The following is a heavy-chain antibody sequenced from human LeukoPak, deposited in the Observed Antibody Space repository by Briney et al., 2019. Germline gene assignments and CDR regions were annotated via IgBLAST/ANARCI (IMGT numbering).Heavy chain of an antibody. D-gene: IGHD6-19*01. Sequence: SVKVSCKASGGTFSSYAISWVRQAPGQGLEWMGGIIPIFGTANYAQKFQGRVTITADESTSTAYMELSSLRSEDTAVYYCARVRQWLANFDYWGQGTLVTVSS. CDR2: IIPIFGTA. J-gene: IGHJ4*02. CDR3: ARVRQWLANFDY. V-gene: IGHV1-69*13. CDR1: GGTFSSYA.